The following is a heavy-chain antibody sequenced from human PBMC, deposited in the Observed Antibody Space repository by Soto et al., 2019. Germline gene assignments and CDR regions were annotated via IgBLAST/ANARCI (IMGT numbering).Heavy chain of an antibody. CDR1: GYSFTSYG. Sequence: QVQLVQSGAEVKKPGASVKVSCKASGYSFTSYGISWVRQAPGQGLEWMGWISCYNDDTKYAQNLQARVIMTTDTSTSTAYMELRSLRSDDTAVYYCAREVYYGPANFDYWGQGTLVTVSS. CDR3: AREVYYGPANFDY. V-gene: IGHV1-18*01. J-gene: IGHJ4*02. D-gene: IGHD3-10*01. CDR2: ISCYNDDT.